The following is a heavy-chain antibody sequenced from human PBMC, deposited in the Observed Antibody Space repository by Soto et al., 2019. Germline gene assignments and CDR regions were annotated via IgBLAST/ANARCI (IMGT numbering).Heavy chain of an antibody. D-gene: IGHD3-16*02. Sequence: QVQLVQSGAEVKKPGASVRLSCKVSGKSFDNFAVHWVRQTPGQRPEWMGRINVGDDKTKYSEKFQGRVIVSYDTSATTAYMELRALISEDTAVYYCARAKYAYIWGSYHPFDQWAQGAQVTVAS. CDR2: INVGDDKT. J-gene: IGHJ4*02. CDR3: ARAKYAYIWGSYHPFDQ. V-gene: IGHV1-3*01. CDR1: GKSFDNFA.